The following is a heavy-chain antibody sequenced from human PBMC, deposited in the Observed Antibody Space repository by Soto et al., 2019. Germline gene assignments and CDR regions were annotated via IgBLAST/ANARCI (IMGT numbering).Heavy chain of an antibody. CDR2: INHSGST. CDR1: GGSFSGYY. Sequence: SETLSLTCAVYGGSFSGYYWSWIRQPPGKGLEWIGEINHSGSTNYNPSLKSRVTISVDTSKNQFSLKLSSVTAADAAVYYCARIPIAVANLRLYGMDVWGQGTMVTVSS. D-gene: IGHD6-19*01. CDR3: ARIPIAVANLRLYGMDV. J-gene: IGHJ6*02. V-gene: IGHV4-34*01.